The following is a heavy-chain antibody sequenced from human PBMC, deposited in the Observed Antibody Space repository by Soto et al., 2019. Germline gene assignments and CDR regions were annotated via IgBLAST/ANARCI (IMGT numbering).Heavy chain of an antibody. CDR3: AHRQGHILAGVLRY. J-gene: IGHJ4*02. CDR2: IYWNDDK. V-gene: IGHV2-5*01. D-gene: IGHD2-21*01. Sequence: QITLKESGPTLVKPTQTLTLTCTFSGFSLSTSGVGVGWIRQPPGKALEWLALIYWNDDKRYSPSLKSRLTITKDTSKNQVVLTMTNMATVDTSTYYCAHRQGHILAGVLRYWGQGTLVTVSS. CDR1: GFSLSTSGVG.